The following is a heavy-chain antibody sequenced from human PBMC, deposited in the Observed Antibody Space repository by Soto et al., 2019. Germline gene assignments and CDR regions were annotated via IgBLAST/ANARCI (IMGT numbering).Heavy chain of an antibody. Sequence: VQLRQSGPGLVKPSGTLSLTCAVSGGSISSSNWWTWVRQAPGKGLEWIGEIYHSGNTYYNPSLKGRSTTTVDKSNNQFSLKLNSVTAADTAVYYCATLPPRVVASLLPIPTWGQGTLVTVSS. V-gene: IGHV4-4*02. J-gene: IGHJ5*02. D-gene: IGHD1-26*01. CDR3: ATLPPRVVASLLPIPT. CDR1: GGSISSSNW. CDR2: IYHSGNT.